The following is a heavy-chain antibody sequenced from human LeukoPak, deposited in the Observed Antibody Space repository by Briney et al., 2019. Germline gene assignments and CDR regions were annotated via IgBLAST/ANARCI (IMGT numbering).Heavy chain of an antibody. CDR2: IAPGDPAT. V-gene: IGHV5-51*01. D-gene: IGHD3-10*01. Sequence: GESLKISCKTSGFPFNAFWVVWVRQVPGKGLESVGMIAPGDPATRYSPSFQGQVTMSADKSLTTAYLQWDSLKASDTAIYYCARRAGYGSAPAYVDWLDPWGQGTLVTVSS. J-gene: IGHJ5*02. CDR1: GFPFNAFW. CDR3: ARRAGYGSAPAYVDWLDP.